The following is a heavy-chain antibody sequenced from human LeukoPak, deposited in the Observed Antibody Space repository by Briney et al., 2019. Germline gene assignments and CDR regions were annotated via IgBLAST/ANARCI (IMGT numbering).Heavy chain of an antibody. CDR2: IYHSGST. CDR1: GYSISSDNY. Sequence: PSETLSLTCAVSGYSISSDNYWVWIRQPPGQGLEWTGGIYHSGSTSYNPSLKSRVTMSVDTSKNQFSLKLSSVTAADTAVYYCARAPRDSSSSNYMRRFDYWGQGTLVTVSS. D-gene: IGHD3-22*01. CDR3: ARAPRDSSSSNYMRRFDY. V-gene: IGHV4-38-2*01. J-gene: IGHJ4*02.